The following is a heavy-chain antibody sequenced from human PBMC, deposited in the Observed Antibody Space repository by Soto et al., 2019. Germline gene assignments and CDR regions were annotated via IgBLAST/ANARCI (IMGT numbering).Heavy chain of an antibody. CDR3: SRAGILTTPYYTDY. CDR2: VRNKVNSYTT. J-gene: IGHJ4*02. Sequence: EVQLVESGGGLVQPEGSLRLSCAASGFTFSDYYMDWVRQAPGKGLEWVGRVRNKVNSYTTEYAASVKGRCTVSRDDSRNSLYLQMNSLKTGDTAMYYCSRAGILTTPYYTDYWGLGTLVTVSS. CDR1: GFTFSDYY. D-gene: IGHD2-21*01. V-gene: IGHV3-72*01.